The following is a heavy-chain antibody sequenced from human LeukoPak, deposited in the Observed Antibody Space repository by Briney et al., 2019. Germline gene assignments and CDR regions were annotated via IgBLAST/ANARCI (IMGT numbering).Heavy chain of an antibody. CDR3: AKGGLLAAMMHLDY. D-gene: IGHD2-2*01. V-gene: IGHV3-7*01. J-gene: IGHJ4*02. Sequence: GGSLRLSCAASGFTFSNYWMSWVRQAPGKGLEWVANIKQDGSEKYYVDSVKGRFTISRDNAKNSLYLQMNSLRAEDTAVYYCAKGGLLAAMMHLDYWGQGTLVTVSS. CDR1: GFTFSNYW. CDR2: IKQDGSEK.